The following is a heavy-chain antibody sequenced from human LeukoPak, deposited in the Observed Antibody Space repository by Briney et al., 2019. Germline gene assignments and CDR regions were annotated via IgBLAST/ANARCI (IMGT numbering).Heavy chain of an antibody. D-gene: IGHD6-13*01. Sequence: KASXYTFTGYYMHWVRQAPGQGLEWMGWINPNSGGTNYAQKFQGRVTMTRDTAISTDYMEMRRVRSDDTAVYYCAREEIAAAEVYNWFDPWGQGTLVTVSS. CDR2: INPNSGGT. CDR1: XYTFTGYY. J-gene: IGHJ5*02. V-gene: IGHV1-2*02. CDR3: AREEIAAAEVYNWFDP.